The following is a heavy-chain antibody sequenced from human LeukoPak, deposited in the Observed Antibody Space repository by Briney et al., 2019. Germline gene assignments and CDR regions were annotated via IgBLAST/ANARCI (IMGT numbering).Heavy chain of an antibody. CDR2: IDAGGDST. CDR3: TKDQFCGATTCFWGMFDY. D-gene: IGHD2-2*01. CDR1: GLTFSNYA. Sequence: GGSLRLSCAASGLTFSNYAMSWVRQAPGKGLEWVSAIDAGGDSTYYSDSVKGRFTISRDNSKSTLYLQMNSLRDEDTAIYYCTKDQFCGATTCFWGMFDYWGQGALVTVSS. V-gene: IGHV3-23*01. J-gene: IGHJ4*02.